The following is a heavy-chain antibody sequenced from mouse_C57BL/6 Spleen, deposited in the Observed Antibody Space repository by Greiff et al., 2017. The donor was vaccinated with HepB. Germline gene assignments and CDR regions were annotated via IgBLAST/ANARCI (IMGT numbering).Heavy chain of an antibody. J-gene: IGHJ2*01. CDR1: GYSITSGYY. D-gene: IGHD2-3*01. CDR3: AKGGWLLREGLFDY. Sequence: EVQLVESGPGLVKPSQSLSLTCSVTGYSITSGYYWNWIRQFPGNKLEWMGYISYDGSNNYNPSLKNRISITRDTSKNQFFLKLNSVTTEDTATYYCAKGGWLLREGLFDYWGQGTTLTVSS. CDR2: ISYDGSN. V-gene: IGHV3-6*01.